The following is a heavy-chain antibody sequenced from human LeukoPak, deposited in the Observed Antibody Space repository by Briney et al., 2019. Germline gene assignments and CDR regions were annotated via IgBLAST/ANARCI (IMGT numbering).Heavy chain of an antibody. Sequence: TGRSLRLSYAASGFTFSSYGMHWVRQAPGKGLEWVAVIWYDGGNKYYADSVKGRFTISRDNSKNTLYLQMNSLRAEDTAVYYCARGIAAAGTPYYFDYWGQGTLVTVSS. CDR1: GFTFSSYG. CDR3: ARGIAAAGTPYYFDY. J-gene: IGHJ4*02. CDR2: IWYDGGNK. V-gene: IGHV3-33*01. D-gene: IGHD6-13*01.